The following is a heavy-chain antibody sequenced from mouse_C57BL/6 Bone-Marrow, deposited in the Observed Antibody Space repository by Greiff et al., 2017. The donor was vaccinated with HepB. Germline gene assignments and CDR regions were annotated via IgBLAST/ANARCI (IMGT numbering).Heavy chain of an antibody. V-gene: IGHV1-5*01. CDR1: GYTFTSYW. D-gene: IGHD2-4*01. Sequence: VQLQQSGTVLARPGASVKMSCKTSGYTFTSYWMHWVKQRPGQGLEWIGAIYPGNSDTSYNQKFKGKAKLTAVTSASTAYMELISLTNEDSAVYYCTRRGLRRPYFDYWGQGTTLTVSS. J-gene: IGHJ2*01. CDR3: TRRGLRRPYFDY. CDR2: IYPGNSDT.